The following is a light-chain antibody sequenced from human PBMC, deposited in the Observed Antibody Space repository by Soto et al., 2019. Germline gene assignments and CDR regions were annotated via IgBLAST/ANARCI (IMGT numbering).Light chain of an antibody. CDR1: QSVSSIY. V-gene: IGKV3-20*01. CDR2: GAS. J-gene: IGKJ1*01. CDR3: HQYGNSPT. Sequence: EIVLTQSPGTLSLSPGERATLSCRASQSVSSIYLAWYQQKPGQAPRLLISGASSRATGIPDRFSGSGSGTDFTLTISRLEPEDFAVYYCHQYGNSPTFGPGTKVEIK.